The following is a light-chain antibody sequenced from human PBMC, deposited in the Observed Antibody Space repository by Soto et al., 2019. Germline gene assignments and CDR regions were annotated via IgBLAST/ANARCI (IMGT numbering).Light chain of an antibody. Sequence: DIQMTQSPSSLSASVGDRVTITCRASQSISTYLIWYQQKPGKAPKLLIYATSSLQSGVQSRFSGSGSGTDFTPTIRSLQPEEFATYYCKQSYSTPRTVGQGTKVDI. CDR3: KQSYSTPRT. CDR2: ATS. V-gene: IGKV1-39*01. CDR1: QSISTY. J-gene: IGKJ1*01.